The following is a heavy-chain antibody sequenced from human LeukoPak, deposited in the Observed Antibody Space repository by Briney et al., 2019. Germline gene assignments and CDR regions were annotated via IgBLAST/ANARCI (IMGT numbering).Heavy chain of an antibody. CDR3: ARAESGSYYHFDY. V-gene: IGHV1-69*04. CDR2: IIPIFGIA. J-gene: IGHJ4*02. CDR1: GGTFSSYA. D-gene: IGHD1-26*01. Sequence: LVKVSCKASGGTFSSYAISWVRQAPGQGLEWMGRIIPIFGIANYAQKFQGRVTITADKSTSTAYMELSSLRSEDTAVYYCARAESGSYYHFDYWGQGTLVTVSS.